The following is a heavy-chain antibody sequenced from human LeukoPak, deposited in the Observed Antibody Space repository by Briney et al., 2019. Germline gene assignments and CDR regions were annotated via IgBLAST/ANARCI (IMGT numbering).Heavy chain of an antibody. V-gene: IGHV3-30*02. CDR3: AKDLPPTIMIA. CDR1: VFTFSTYG. D-gene: IGHD2-2*02. Sequence: PGGSLRLSCAASVFTFSTYGMEWVRQAPGKGLEWLSFIWFDGSSKHYADSVKGRFIISRDNSKRTLYLEMNSLRPEDTGVYYCAKDLPPTIMIAWGQGTLVTVSS. J-gene: IGHJ5*02. CDR2: IWFDGSSK.